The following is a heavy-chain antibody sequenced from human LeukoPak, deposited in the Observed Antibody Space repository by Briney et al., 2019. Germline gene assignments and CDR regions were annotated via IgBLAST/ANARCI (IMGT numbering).Heavy chain of an antibody. Sequence: SVKVSCKASGGTFSSYAISWVRQAPGQGLEWMGRIIAILGIANYAQKFQGRVTITADKSTSTAYMELSSLRSEDKAVYYCARVHGDYYYYYGMDVWGQGTTVTVSS. J-gene: IGHJ6*02. V-gene: IGHV1-69*04. CDR2: IIAILGIA. CDR3: ARVHGDYYYYYGMDV. D-gene: IGHD4-17*01. CDR1: GGTFSSYA.